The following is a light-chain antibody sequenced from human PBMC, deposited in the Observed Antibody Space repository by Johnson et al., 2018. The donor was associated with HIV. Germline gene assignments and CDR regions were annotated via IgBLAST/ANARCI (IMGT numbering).Light chain of an antibody. CDR1: SSNIGNNY. CDR2: DNN. J-gene: IGLJ1*01. Sequence: QSVLTQPPSVSAAPGQKVTISCSGSSSNIGNNYVSWYQQLPGTAPKLLIYDNNKRPSGIPDRFSGSKSGTSATLGITVLQTGDEADYYCGTWDSSLRENVFGTGTKVTVL. CDR3: GTWDSSLRENV. V-gene: IGLV1-51*01.